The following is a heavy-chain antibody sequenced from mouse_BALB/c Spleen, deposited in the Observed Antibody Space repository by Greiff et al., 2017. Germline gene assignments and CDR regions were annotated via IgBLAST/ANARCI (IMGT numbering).Heavy chain of an antibody. V-gene: IGHV5-17*02. J-gene: IGHJ2*01. Sequence: EVKLMESGGGLVKPGGSLKLSCAASGFTFSSFGMHWVRQAPEKGLEWVAYISSGSSTIYYADTVKGRFTISRDNPKNTLFLQMTSLRSEDTAMYYCARSNYYGNFGYFDYWGQGTTLTVSS. CDR2: ISSGSSTI. D-gene: IGHD2-1*01. CDR3: ARSNYYGNFGYFDY. CDR1: GFTFSSFG.